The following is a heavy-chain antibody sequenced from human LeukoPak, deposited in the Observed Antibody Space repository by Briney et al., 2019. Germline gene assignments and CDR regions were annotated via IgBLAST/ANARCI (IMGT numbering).Heavy chain of an antibody. D-gene: IGHD3-10*01. CDR3: TRALLGLIRGIY. CDR1: GFTFSSYS. J-gene: IGHJ4*02. V-gene: IGHV3-49*04. Sequence: GGSLRLSCAASGFTFSSYSMTWVRQAPGKGLEWVGFIRSKAYGGTTEYAASVKGRFTISRDDSKSIAYLQMNSLKTEDTAVYYCTRALLGLIRGIYWGQGTLVTVSS. CDR2: IRSKAYGGTT.